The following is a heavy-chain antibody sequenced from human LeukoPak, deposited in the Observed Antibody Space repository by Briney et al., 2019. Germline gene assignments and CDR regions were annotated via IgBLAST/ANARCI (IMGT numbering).Heavy chain of an antibody. D-gene: IGHD5-24*01. CDR2: INHSGNT. CDR1: GGSFSGYF. V-gene: IGHV4-34*01. J-gene: IGHJ4*02. CDR3: ARDSRDVYLGFDY. Sequence: SETLSLTCAVYGGSFSGYFWIWIRQPPGRGLEWIGEINHSGNTDYNPSLKSRVTISLDTSKAQFSLKVTSVTAADTAVCYCARDSRDVYLGFDYWGQGSLVTVSS.